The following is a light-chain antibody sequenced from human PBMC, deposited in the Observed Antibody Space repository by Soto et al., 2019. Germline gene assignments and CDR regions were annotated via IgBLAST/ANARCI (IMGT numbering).Light chain of an antibody. J-gene: IGKJ4*01. CDR1: QSVSRNY. CDR2: GAS. CDR3: QQYGSTPLT. Sequence: EIGLTQSPGTLSLSPGGRATPSCRASQSVSRNYVAWYQQKPGQAPRLLIYGASSRASGIPDRFSGSGSGADFTLSITRLEPEDFALYYCQQYGSTPLTFGGGTKVEIK. V-gene: IGKV3-20*01.